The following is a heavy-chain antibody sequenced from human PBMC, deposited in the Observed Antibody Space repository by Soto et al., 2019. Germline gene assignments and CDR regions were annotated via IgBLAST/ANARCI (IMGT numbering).Heavy chain of an antibody. CDR2: IYYGGST. J-gene: IGHJ5*02. D-gene: IGHD2-2*01. Sequence: SETLSLTCAVSGGSISPYYWSWIRQPPGKGLEWVGYIYYGGSTSYNPSLKSRVTISLETSKSQISLRLNSVTAADTAVYYCARLGEYYQSLDLWGPGILVTVFS. CDR1: GGSISPYY. CDR3: ARLGEYYQSLDL. V-gene: IGHV4-59*08.